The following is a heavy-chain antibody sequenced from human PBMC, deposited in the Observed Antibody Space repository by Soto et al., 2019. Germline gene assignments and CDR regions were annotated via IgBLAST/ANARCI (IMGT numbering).Heavy chain of an antibody. CDR3: ARDADILTGSDAFDI. J-gene: IGHJ3*02. D-gene: IGHD3-9*01. CDR2: ISGSTGNT. V-gene: IGHV3-23*01. CDR1: GFTFSSYS. Sequence: PGGSLRLSCAASGFTFSSYSMNWVRQAPGKGLEWVSTISGSTGNTYYADSVKGRFTISRDNAKNTLYLQMNSLRAEDTAVYYCARDADILTGSDAFDIWGQGTMVTVSS.